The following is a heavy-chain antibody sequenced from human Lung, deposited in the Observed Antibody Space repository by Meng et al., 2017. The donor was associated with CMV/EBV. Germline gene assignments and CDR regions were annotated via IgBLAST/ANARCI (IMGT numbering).Heavy chain of an antibody. J-gene: IGHJ4*02. V-gene: IGHV3-30*14. CDR3: ARARSPTHFDY. CDR2: ISFDGGTR. CDR1: GFTFSRYA. Sequence: SCAASGFTFSRYAFHWVRQAPGKGLEWVAVISFDGGTRYYADSVKGRFTISREDAKNSVYLQMNGLRDGDTGLYYCARARSPTHFDYWGQG.